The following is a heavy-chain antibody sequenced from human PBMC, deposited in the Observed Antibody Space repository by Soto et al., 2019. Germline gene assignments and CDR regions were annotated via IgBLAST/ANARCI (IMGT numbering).Heavy chain of an antibody. V-gene: IGHV1-46*01. CDR3: ARDNRTSLDY. CDR2: INPSGGST. Sequence: ASVKVSCKASGYTFTSYYMHWVRQAPGQGLEWMGIINPSGGSTSYAQKFQGRVTINPDTSKNQFSLQLNSVTPEDTAVYYCARDNRTSLDYWGHGSLVTVSS. J-gene: IGHJ4*01. D-gene: IGHD1-1*01. CDR1: GYTFTSYY.